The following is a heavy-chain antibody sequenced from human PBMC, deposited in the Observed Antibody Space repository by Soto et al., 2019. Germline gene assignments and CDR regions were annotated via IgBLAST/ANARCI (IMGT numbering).Heavy chain of an antibody. D-gene: IGHD2-2*01. CDR3: AKAFTVVVPAAPTFSYYYMDV. Sequence: GGSLRLSCAASGFTFSSYAMSWVRQAPGKGLEWVSAISGSGGSTYYADSVKGRFTISRDNSKNTLYLQMNSLRAEDTAVYYCAKAFTVVVPAAPTFSYYYMDVWGKGTTVTVSS. CDR1: GFTFSSYA. CDR2: ISGSGGST. V-gene: IGHV3-23*01. J-gene: IGHJ6*03.